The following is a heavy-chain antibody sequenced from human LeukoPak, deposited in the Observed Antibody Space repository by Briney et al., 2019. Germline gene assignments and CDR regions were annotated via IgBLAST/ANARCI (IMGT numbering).Heavy chain of an antibody. CDR1: GGSISSYY. Sequence: PSETLSLTCTVSGGSISSYYWSWIRQPAGKGLEWIGRIYTSGSTNYNPSLKSRVTMSVDTSKNQFSLKLSSVTAADTAVYYCARENGSGSYYHFDYWGQGTLVTVSS. V-gene: IGHV4-4*07. CDR3: ARENGSGSYYHFDY. J-gene: IGHJ4*02. D-gene: IGHD3-10*01. CDR2: IYTSGST.